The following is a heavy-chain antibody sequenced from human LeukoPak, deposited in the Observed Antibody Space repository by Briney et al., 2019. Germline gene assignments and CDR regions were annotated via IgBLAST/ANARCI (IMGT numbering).Heavy chain of an antibody. D-gene: IGHD3-10*01. CDR2: ISSSSSTI. J-gene: IGHJ4*02. CDR3: ASTYYYGSGSYDY. V-gene: IGHV3-48*01. CDR1: GFTFSSYS. Sequence: GGSLRLSCAASGFTFSSYSMNWVRQAPGKGLEWVSYISSSSSTIYYADSVKGRFTISRDNSKNTLYLQMNSLRAEDTAVYYCASTYYYGSGSYDYWGQGTLVTVSS.